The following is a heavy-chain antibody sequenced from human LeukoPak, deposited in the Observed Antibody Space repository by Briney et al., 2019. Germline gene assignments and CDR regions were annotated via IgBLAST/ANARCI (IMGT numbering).Heavy chain of an antibody. Sequence: SETLSLTCTVSGGSISSSSYYWGWIRQPPGKGLEWIGSIYYSGSTYYNPSLKSRVTISVDMSKNQFSLKLSSVTAADTAVYYCASRNYYDSSGYSRVDYWGQGTLVTVSS. CDR3: ASRNYYDSSGYSRVDY. CDR2: IYYSGST. J-gene: IGHJ4*02. V-gene: IGHV4-39*01. CDR1: GGSISSSSYY. D-gene: IGHD3-22*01.